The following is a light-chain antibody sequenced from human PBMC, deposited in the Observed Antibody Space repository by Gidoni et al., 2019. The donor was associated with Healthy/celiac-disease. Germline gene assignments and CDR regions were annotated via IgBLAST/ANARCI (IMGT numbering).Light chain of an antibody. V-gene: IGLV2-14*01. CDR3: SSYTSSSPV. J-gene: IGLJ3*02. CDR1: SSDVGGYNY. CDR2: EVS. Sequence: SALTQPASVSGSPGQSITISCTGTSSDVGGYNYVSWYQQHPGKAPKLMIYEVSNRPSGVSNRFSGSKSGNTACLTISGLQAEDEADYYCSSYTSSSPVFGGGTKLTGL.